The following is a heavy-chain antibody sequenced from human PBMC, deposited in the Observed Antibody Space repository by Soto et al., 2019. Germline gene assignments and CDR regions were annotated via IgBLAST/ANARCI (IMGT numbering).Heavy chain of an antibody. CDR2: ISWNSGSI. CDR1: GFTFDDYA. J-gene: IGHJ2*01. V-gene: IGHV3-9*01. Sequence: EVQLVESGGDLVQPGRSLRLSCAASGFTFDDYAMHWVRQAPGKGLEWVSGISWNSGSIGYADSVKGRFTISRDNAKNSLYLQMNSLRAEDTALYYCAKDMSSSDNYWYFDLWGRGTLVTVSS. D-gene: IGHD6-13*01. CDR3: AKDMSSSDNYWYFDL.